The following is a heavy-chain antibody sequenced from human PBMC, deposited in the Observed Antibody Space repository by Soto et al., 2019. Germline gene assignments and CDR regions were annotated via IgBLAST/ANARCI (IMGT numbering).Heavy chain of an antibody. CDR2: IYYSGST. J-gene: IGHJ4*02. CDR3: ARLSMVRGRTKYYFDY. CDR1: GGSISSYY. Sequence: SETLSLTCTVSGGSISSYYWSWIRQPPGKGLEWIGYIYYSGSTNYNPSLKSRVTISVDTSKNQFSLKLSSVTAADTAVYYCARLSMVRGRTKYYFDYWGQGTLVTVS. V-gene: IGHV4-59*01. D-gene: IGHD3-10*01.